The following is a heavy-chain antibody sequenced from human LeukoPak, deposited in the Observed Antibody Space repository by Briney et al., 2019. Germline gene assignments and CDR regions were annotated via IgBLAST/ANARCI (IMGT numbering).Heavy chain of an antibody. CDR2: INSDGSST. CDR1: GFTFDDYA. Sequence: GGSLRLSCAASGFTFDDYAMHWVRQAPGKGLVWVSRINSDGSSTSYADSVKGRFTISRDNAKNTLYLQMNSLRAEDTAVYYCARGLYYYDSSGYYYGDAFDIWGQGTMVTVSS. CDR3: ARGLYYYDSSGYYYGDAFDI. J-gene: IGHJ3*02. D-gene: IGHD3-22*01. V-gene: IGHV3-74*01.